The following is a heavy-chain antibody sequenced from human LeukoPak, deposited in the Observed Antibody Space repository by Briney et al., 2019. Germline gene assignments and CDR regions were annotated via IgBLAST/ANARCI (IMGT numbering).Heavy chain of an antibody. CDR1: GGTFSGYT. J-gene: IGHJ4*02. CDR3: ARSAVDTAMGADFDY. V-gene: IGHV1-69*02. D-gene: IGHD5-18*01. Sequence: SVKVSCKASGGTFSGYTISWVRQAPGQGLEWMGRIIPILGIANYAQKFQGRVTITADKSTSTAYMELSSLRSEDTAVYYCARSAVDTAMGADFDYWGQGTLVTVSS. CDR2: IIPILGIA.